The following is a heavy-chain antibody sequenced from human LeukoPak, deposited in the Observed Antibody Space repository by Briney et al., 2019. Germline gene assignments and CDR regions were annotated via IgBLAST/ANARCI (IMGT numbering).Heavy chain of an antibody. Sequence: PGGSLRLSCAASGFTFSSYWMSWVRQAPGKGLEWVANIKQDGSEKYYVDSVKGRFTISRDNAKNSLYLQMNSLRAEDTAVYYCARDFYDSSGYYLPNYYYYYMDVWGEGTTVTVSS. V-gene: IGHV3-7*01. CDR1: GFTFSSYW. D-gene: IGHD3-22*01. CDR2: IKQDGSEK. J-gene: IGHJ6*03. CDR3: ARDFYDSSGYYLPNYYYYYMDV.